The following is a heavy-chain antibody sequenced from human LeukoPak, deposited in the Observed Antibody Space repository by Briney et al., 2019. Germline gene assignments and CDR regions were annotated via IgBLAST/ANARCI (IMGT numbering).Heavy chain of an antibody. D-gene: IGHD3-10*01. CDR3: ARSGIWFGELFGTFDY. CDR2: INHSGST. V-gene: IGHV4-34*01. CDR1: GGSFSGYY. Sequence: SETLSLTCDVYGGSFSGYYWSWIRQPPGKGLEWIGEINHSGSTNYNPSLKSRVTISVDTSKNQFSLKLSSVTAADTAVYYCARSGIWFGELFGTFDYWGQGTLVTVSS. J-gene: IGHJ4*02.